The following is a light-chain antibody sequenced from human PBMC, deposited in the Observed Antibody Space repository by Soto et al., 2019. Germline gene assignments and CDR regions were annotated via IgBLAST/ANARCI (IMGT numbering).Light chain of an antibody. CDR3: QHRSDSPPRLT. Sequence: EIVLTQSPATLSLSPGERATLSCGASRSVSSYLAWYQQKPGQAPRLLIYDASYRATGIPARFSGSGSGTDLTLPISSLETEDFTVYYCQHRSDSPPRLTFGGGTKVEIK. V-gene: IGKV3-11*01. CDR1: RSVSSY. J-gene: IGKJ4*01. CDR2: DAS.